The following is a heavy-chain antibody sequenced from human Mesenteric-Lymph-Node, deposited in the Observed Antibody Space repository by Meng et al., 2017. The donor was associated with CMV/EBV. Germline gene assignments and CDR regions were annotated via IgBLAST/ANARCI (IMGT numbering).Heavy chain of an antibody. Sequence: GESLKISCAASGFTFSSYGMHWVRQAPGKGLEWVAVIWYDGSNKYYADSVKGRFTISRDNSKNTLYLQMNSLRAEDTAVYYCARERYDFWSVIPHYGMDVWGQGTTVTVSS. CDR2: IWYDGSNK. D-gene: IGHD3-3*01. CDR1: GFTFSSYG. J-gene: IGHJ6*02. V-gene: IGHV3-33*01. CDR3: ARERYDFWSVIPHYGMDV.